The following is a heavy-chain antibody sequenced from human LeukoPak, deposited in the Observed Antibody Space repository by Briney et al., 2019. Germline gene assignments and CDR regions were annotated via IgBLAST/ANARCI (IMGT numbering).Heavy chain of an antibody. V-gene: IGHV3-11*01. CDR2: ISSSGSTI. CDR3: ARGSRIAAADPMVNY. J-gene: IGHJ4*02. CDR1: GFTFSDYY. D-gene: IGHD6-13*01. Sequence: GASLLLSCAASGFTFSDYYMSWIRPAPGKGLEWVTYISSSGSTIYYADSVKGRFTISRDNAKNSLYLQMNSLRAEDTAVYYCARGSRIAAADPMVNYWGQGTLVTVSS.